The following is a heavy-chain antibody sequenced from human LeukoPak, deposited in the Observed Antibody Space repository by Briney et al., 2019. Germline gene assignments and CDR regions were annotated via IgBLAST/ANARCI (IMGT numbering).Heavy chain of an antibody. CDR2: IYSGGST. CDR3: ARAFFYSSGYANWYFDL. V-gene: IGHV3-53*01. J-gene: IGHJ2*01. D-gene: IGHD3-22*01. Sequence: PGGSLRLSCAASGFTFRDAWMSWVRQAPGKGLEWVSVIYSGGSTYYADSVKGRFTISRDNSKNTLYLQMNSLRAEDTAVYYCARAFFYSSGYANWYFDLWGRGTLVTVSS. CDR1: GFTFRDAW.